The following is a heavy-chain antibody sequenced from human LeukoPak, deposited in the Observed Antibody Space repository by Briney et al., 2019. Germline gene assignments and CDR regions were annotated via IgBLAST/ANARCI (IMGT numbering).Heavy chain of an antibody. D-gene: IGHD3-10*02. Sequence: ASVKVSCKASGYTFTSHAMHWVRQAPGQRLEWMGWIDAGNGNTKYSQEFQGRVTITRDTSASTAYMELSSLRAEDTAVYYCAELGITMIGGVWGKGTTVTISS. CDR1: GYTFTSHA. CDR2: IDAGNGNT. CDR3: AELGITMIGGV. J-gene: IGHJ6*04. V-gene: IGHV1-3*03.